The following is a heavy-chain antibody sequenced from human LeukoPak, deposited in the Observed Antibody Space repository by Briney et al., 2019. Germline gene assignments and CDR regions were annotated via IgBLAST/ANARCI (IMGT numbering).Heavy chain of an antibody. CDR3: ARALFGNDRVSFTEFDF. J-gene: IGHJ4*02. CDR2: IRTYNGET. V-gene: IGHV1-18*01. CDR1: GYTFNSYA. D-gene: IGHD1-1*01. Sequence: ASVKVSCKASGYTFNSYAITWVRQAPGQGLEWMGWIRTYNGETHYAEKLQGRVTMTTDTSTSTAYMELRSLTSDDTAVYYCARALFGNDRVSFTEFDFWGQGTLVTVSS.